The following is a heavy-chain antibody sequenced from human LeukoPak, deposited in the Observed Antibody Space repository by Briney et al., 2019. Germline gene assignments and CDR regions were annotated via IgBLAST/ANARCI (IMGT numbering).Heavy chain of an antibody. CDR1: GGSISSYY. CDR2: IFYSGST. CDR3: ARQRGGYCSGGSCYWASEDWFDP. D-gene: IGHD2-15*01. V-gene: IGHV4-59*08. Sequence: SETLPLTCTVSGGSISSYYWSWIRQPPGKGLEWIGYIFYSGSTNYNPSLKSRVTISVDTSKNQFSLKLSSVTAADTAVYYCARQRGGYCSGGSCYWASEDWFDPWGQGTLVTVSS. J-gene: IGHJ5*02.